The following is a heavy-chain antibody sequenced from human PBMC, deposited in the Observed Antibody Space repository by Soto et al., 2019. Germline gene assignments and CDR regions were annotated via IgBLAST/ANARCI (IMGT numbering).Heavy chain of an antibody. D-gene: IGHD6-19*01. J-gene: IGHJ3*02. Sequence: QVQLQESGPGLVKPSETLSLTCTVSGDSISSSYWAWIRQSPGKGLEWIAYIYYSGTTNYNPSLESRASISMDTSKNQFSLWLTPVTAADTAVYYCARSLVHQWLIHDAYDICGQGTLITVSS. CDR3: ARSLVHQWLIHDAYDI. CDR1: GDSISSSY. CDR2: IYYSGTT. V-gene: IGHV4-59*01.